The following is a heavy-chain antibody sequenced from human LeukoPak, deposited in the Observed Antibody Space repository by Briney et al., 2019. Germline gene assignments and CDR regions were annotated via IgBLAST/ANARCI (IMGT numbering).Heavy chain of an antibody. J-gene: IGHJ4*02. Sequence: GGSLRLSCAASGFTFDDYAMHWVRQAPGKGLEWVSAISGSGGSTYYADSVKGRFTISRDNSKNTLYLQMNSLRAEDTAVYYCAKSRWDTAMASLDYWGQGTLVTVSS. CDR1: GFTFDDYA. CDR3: AKSRWDTAMASLDY. V-gene: IGHV3-23*01. D-gene: IGHD5-18*01. CDR2: ISGSGGST.